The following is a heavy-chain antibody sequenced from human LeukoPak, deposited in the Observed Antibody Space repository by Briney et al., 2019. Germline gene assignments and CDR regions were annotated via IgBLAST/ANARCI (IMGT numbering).Heavy chain of an antibody. Sequence: GGSLRLSCAASGFTFSSCAMSWVRQAPGKGLEWVSAISTSGGRTFYADSVKGRFTISTDNSKNTLYLQMNSLKAEDTAIYDCAKDPTNFDSSGQTYFDYWGQGTLVTVSS. CDR1: GFTFSSCA. D-gene: IGHD3-22*01. CDR3: AKDPTNFDSSGQTYFDY. CDR2: ISTSGGRT. J-gene: IGHJ4*02. V-gene: IGHV3-23*01.